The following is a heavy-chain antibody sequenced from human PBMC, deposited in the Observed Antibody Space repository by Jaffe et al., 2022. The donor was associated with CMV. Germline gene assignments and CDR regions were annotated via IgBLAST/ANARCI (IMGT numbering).Heavy chain of an antibody. Sequence: QVQLVESGGGVVQPGRSLRLSCAASGFTFSSYGMHWVRQAPGKGLEWVAVIWYDGSNKYYADSVKGRFTISRDNSKNTLYLQMNSLRAEDTAVYYCARVPPGICSGGSCYSGPLDYWGQGTLVTVSS. CDR1: GFTFSSYG. D-gene: IGHD2-15*01. V-gene: IGHV3-33*08. J-gene: IGHJ4*02. CDR3: ARVPPGICSGGSCYSGPLDY. CDR2: IWYDGSNK.